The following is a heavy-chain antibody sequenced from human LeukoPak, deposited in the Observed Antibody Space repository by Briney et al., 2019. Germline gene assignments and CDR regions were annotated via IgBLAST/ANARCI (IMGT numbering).Heavy chain of an antibody. CDR1: GGSFSGYY. V-gene: IGHV4-34*01. J-gene: IGHJ4*02. CDR2: INHSGST. Sequence: PSETLSLTCAVYGGSFSGYYWSWIRQPPGKGLEWIGEINHSGSTNYNPSLKSRVTISVDTSKNQFSLKLSSVTAADTAVYYCAGGFWSGYHDYWGQGTLVTVSS. CDR3: AGGFWSGYHDY. D-gene: IGHD3-3*01.